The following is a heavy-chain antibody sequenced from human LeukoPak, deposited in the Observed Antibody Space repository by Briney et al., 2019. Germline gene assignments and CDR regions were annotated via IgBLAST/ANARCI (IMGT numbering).Heavy chain of an antibody. CDR1: GGSISSYY. CDR2: IYYSGST. V-gene: IGHV4-59*12. Sequence: SETLSLTCTVSGGSISSYYWSWIRQPPGKGLEWIGYIYYSGSTNYNPSLKSRVTISVDTSKNQFSLKLSSVTAADTAVYYCARGRAGRRDFGVVIIPSRWFDPWGQGTLVTVSS. CDR3: ARGRAGRRDFGVVIIPSRWFDP. J-gene: IGHJ5*02. D-gene: IGHD3-3*01.